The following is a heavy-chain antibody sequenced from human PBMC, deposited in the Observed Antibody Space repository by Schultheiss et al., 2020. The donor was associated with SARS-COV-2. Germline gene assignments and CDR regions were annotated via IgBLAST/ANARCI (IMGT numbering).Heavy chain of an antibody. D-gene: IGHD3-3*01. CDR3: AKDPITIFVDLNWFDP. CDR2: ISGSGGST. V-gene: IGHV3-23*01. CDR1: GFTFSSYA. Sequence: GESLKISCAASGFTFSSYAMSWVRQAPGKGLEWVSAISGSGGSTYYADSVKGRFTISRDNSKNTLYLQMNSLRAEDTAVYYCAKDPITIFVDLNWFDPWGQGTLVTVS. J-gene: IGHJ5*02.